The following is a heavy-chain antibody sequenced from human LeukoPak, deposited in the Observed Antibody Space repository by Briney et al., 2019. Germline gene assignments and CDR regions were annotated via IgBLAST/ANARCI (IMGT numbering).Heavy chain of an antibody. J-gene: IGHJ4*02. CDR1: GYTFTNYG. V-gene: IGHV1-18*01. CDR2: ISAYNGHT. Sequence: ASVKVSCKASGYTFTNYGISWVRQAPRQGLEWMGWISAYNGHTSYAQKLQGRVTMTTDTSTSTAYMELRSLRSDDTAVYYCARDKESGSPEAYWGQGTLVIVSS. CDR3: ARDKESGSPEAY. D-gene: IGHD1-26*01.